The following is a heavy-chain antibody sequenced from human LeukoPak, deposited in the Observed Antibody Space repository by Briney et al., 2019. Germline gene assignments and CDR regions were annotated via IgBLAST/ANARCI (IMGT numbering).Heavy chain of an antibody. V-gene: IGHV5-51*01. CDR1: GYTFTSYW. J-gene: IGHJ4*02. CDR2: IYPGDSDT. CDR3: ARHPSSSSYLYYFDY. Sequence: GESLKISCKGSGYTFTSYWIGWVRQMPGKGLEWMGIIYPGDSDTRYSPSFQGQVTISADKSISTAYLQWSSLKASDTAMYYCARHPSSSSYLYYFDYWGQGTLVTVSS. D-gene: IGHD6-6*01.